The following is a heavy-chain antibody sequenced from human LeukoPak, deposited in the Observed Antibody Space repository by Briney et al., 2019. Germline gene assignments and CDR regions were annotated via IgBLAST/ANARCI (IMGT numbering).Heavy chain of an antibody. Sequence: PSETLSLTCTVSGGSISSYYWSWIRQPPGKGLEWIGYIYYSGSTNYNPSLKSRVTISVDTSKNQFSLKLSSVTAADTAVYYCARRESGGYYEGDWFDPWGQGTLVTVSS. CDR1: GGSISSYY. CDR3: ARRESGGYYEGDWFDP. CDR2: IYYSGST. V-gene: IGHV4-59*01. D-gene: IGHD3-22*01. J-gene: IGHJ5*02.